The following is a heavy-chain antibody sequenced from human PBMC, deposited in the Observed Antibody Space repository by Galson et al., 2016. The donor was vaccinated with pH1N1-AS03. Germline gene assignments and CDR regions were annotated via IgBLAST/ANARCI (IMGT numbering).Heavy chain of an antibody. CDR3: TTVAGTYYNGAY. V-gene: IGHV3-23*01. Sequence: SLRLSCAVSQSIFSKYQMSWVRQAPGKGLEWVSTFAGSAEKTYYADSVKGRFTISKDNSKNTLYLQMNTLRAEDTALYYCTTVAGTYYNGAYWGQGTRVTVSS. D-gene: IGHD3-10*01. CDR2: FAGSAEKT. CDR1: QSIFSKYQ. J-gene: IGHJ4*02.